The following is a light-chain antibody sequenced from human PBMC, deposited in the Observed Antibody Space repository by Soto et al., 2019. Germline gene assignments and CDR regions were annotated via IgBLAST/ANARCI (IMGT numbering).Light chain of an antibody. J-gene: IGLJ3*02. Sequence: QAVLTQPPSVSGAPGQRVTISCTGTSSNIGAGCDVHWYQQFPRATPTLLISENANRPSGVPDRFSGFKSGTSASLTITGLQAEDEADYYCQSYDRRLHVWVFGGGTKLTVL. V-gene: IGLV1-40*01. CDR3: QSYDRRLHVWV. CDR1: SSNIGAGCD. CDR2: ENA.